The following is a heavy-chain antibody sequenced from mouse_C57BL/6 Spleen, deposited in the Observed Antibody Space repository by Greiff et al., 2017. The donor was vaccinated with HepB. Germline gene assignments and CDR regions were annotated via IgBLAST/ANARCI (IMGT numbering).Heavy chain of an antibody. Sequence: QVQLQQPGAELVKPGASVKLSCKASGYTFTSYWMQWVKQRPGQGLEWIGEIDPSDSYTNYNQKFKGKATLTVATSSSTAYMQLSSLTSEDSAVYYCARRDSYGSSYYWYFDVWGTGTTVTVSS. CDR3: ARRDSYGSSYYWYFDV. V-gene: IGHV1-50*01. J-gene: IGHJ1*03. CDR1: GYTFTSYW. D-gene: IGHD1-1*01. CDR2: IDPSDSYT.